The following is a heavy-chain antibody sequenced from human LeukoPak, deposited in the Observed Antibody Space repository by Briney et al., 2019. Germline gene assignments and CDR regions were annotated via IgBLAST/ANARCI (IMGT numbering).Heavy chain of an antibody. V-gene: IGHV3-30*02. Sequence: GGSLRLSCAASGFTFSSYGMHWVRQAPGKGLEWVAFIRFDGSIKYYAESVKGRFTLSRDNSRNTLYVQMNSLRDEDTAVYYCARDSSYYYDSSGYYNYWGQGTLVTVSS. D-gene: IGHD3-22*01. J-gene: IGHJ4*02. CDR3: ARDSSYYYDSSGYYNY. CDR1: GFTFSSYG. CDR2: IRFDGSIK.